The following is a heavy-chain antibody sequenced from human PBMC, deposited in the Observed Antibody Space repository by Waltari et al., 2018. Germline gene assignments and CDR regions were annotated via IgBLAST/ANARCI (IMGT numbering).Heavy chain of an antibody. D-gene: IGHD1-26*01. CDR3: ARDLSISGYSGSYPIDY. J-gene: IGHJ4*02. CDR2: IKQDGSEK. V-gene: IGHV3-7*01. Sequence: EVKLVESGGGLVQPGGSLRLSCAASGFTFSSYGMSWVRQAQGQGLEWVANIKQDGSEKYYVDSVKGRFTISRDNAKNSLYLQMNSLRAEDTAVYYCARDLSISGYSGSYPIDYWGQGTLVTVSS. CDR1: GFTFSSYG.